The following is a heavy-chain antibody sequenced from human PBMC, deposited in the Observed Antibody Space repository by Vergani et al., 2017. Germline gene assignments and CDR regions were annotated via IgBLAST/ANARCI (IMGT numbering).Heavy chain of an antibody. CDR1: GGTFSSYT. D-gene: IGHD2-2*01. J-gene: IGHJ4*02. Sequence: QVQLVQSGAEVKKPGSSVKVSCKASGGTFSSYTISWVRQAPGQGPEWMGRIIPILGIATYAQKFQGRVTITADKSTSTAYMELSSLRSEDTAVYYCARGVVPAAPYRGVFDYWGQGTLVTVSA. CDR2: IIPILGIA. CDR3: ARGVVPAAPYRGVFDY. V-gene: IGHV1-69*02.